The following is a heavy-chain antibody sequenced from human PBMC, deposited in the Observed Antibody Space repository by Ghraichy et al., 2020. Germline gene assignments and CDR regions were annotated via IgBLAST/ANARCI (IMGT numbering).Heavy chain of an antibody. Sequence: SETLSLTCTVSGGSISSYYWSWIRQPPGKGLEWIGYIYYSGSTNYNPSLKSRVTISVDTSKNQFSLKLSSVTAADTAVYYCARHGDRSYYDNKNAYFDLWGRGTLVTVSS. CDR2: IYYSGST. V-gene: IGHV4-59*08. CDR3: ARHGDRSYYDNKNAYFDL. CDR1: GGSISSYY. D-gene: IGHD3-22*01. J-gene: IGHJ2*01.